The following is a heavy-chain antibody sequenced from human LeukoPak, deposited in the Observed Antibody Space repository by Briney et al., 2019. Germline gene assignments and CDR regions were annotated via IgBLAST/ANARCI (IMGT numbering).Heavy chain of an antibody. D-gene: IGHD1-26*01. CDR2: IASYGGTT. Sequence: PGGSLRLSCAASVFTFGNYAMSWVRQAPGKGLQWVSTIASYGGTTYYADSVKGRFTISRDNSKNTLYLQMNSVRAGDTAVYYCTRDNSHSGRAFDIWGQGTMVTVSS. J-gene: IGHJ3*02. V-gene: IGHV3-23*01. CDR1: VFTFGNYA. CDR3: TRDNSHSGRAFDI.